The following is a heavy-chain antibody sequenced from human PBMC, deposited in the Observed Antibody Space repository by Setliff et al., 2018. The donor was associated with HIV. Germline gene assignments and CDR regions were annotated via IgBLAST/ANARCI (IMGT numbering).Heavy chain of an antibody. CDR1: GYTFTTYG. V-gene: IGHV1-18*01. CDR2: ISTYNGNT. Sequence: ASVKVSCKASGYTFTTYGITWVRQAPGQGLEWMGWISTYNGNTNYAQKFQGRVTMTTVTSTSTAYMEVNGLKSDDTAVYYCARDYIHVFDIWGQGTMVTVSS. CDR3: ARDYIHVFDI. J-gene: IGHJ3*02.